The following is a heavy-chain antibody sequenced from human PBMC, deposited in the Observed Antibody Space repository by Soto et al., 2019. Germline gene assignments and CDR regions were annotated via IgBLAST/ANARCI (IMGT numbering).Heavy chain of an antibody. J-gene: IGHJ4*02. D-gene: IGHD3-10*01. CDR2: SYYSGST. Sequence: QLQLQESGPGLVKPSETLSLTCTVSGGSISSSSYYWGWIRQPPGKGLEWIGSSYYSGSTYYNPSLKSRVTLSVDTSKSRFSLKLSSVTAAGPAVYYCARQRGYYYGSGSYYNVGQYYFDYWGQGTLVTVSS. V-gene: IGHV4-39*01. CDR3: ARQRGYYYGSGSYYNVGQYYFDY. CDR1: GGSISSSSYY.